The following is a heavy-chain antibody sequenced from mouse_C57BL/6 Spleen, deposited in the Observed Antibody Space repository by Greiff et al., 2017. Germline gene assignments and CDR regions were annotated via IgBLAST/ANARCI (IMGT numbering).Heavy chain of an antibody. CDR3: TRLRRLLYAMDY. Sequence: EVKLMESGGGLVQPGGSMKLSCAASGFTFSDAWMDWVRQSPEKGLEWVAEIRNKANNHATYYAESVKGRFTISRDDSKSSVYLQMNSLRAEDTGIYYCTRLRRLLYAMDYWGQGTSVTVSS. J-gene: IGHJ4*01. CDR2: IRNKANNHAT. CDR1: GFTFSDAW. D-gene: IGHD2-4*01. V-gene: IGHV6-6*01.